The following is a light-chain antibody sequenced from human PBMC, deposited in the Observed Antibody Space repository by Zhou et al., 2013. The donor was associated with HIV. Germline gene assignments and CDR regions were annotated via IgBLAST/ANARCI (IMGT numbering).Light chain of an antibody. CDR3: QQLNSFPLT. J-gene: IGKJ5*01. Sequence: IQLTQSPSSLSASIGDRVTITCRASQDIVTYVAWYQQTPGTAPRVLIYDASTLQTGVSSRFSGSGSGTEFTLSISGLQREDFAIYYCQQLNSFPLTFGQGTRL. CDR1: QDIVTY. V-gene: IGKV1-9*01. CDR2: DAS.